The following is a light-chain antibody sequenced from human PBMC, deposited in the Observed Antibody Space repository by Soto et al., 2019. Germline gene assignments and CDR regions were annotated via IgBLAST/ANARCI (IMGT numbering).Light chain of an antibody. CDR3: SSYTTGGSYV. Sequence: QSALTQPASVSGSPGLSIAISCTGTSSDVGGYNSVSWYQQHPGKAPKLMIYDVSHRPSGVSNRFSGSKSGNTASLTISGLQAEDEGDYYCSSYTTGGSYVFGTGTKLTVL. CDR1: SSDVGGYNS. V-gene: IGLV2-14*01. CDR2: DVS. J-gene: IGLJ1*01.